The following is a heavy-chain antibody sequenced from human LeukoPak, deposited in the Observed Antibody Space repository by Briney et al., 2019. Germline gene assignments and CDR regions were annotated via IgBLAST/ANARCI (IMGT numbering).Heavy chain of an antibody. CDR2: NYHSGST. J-gene: IGHJ4*02. CDR3: ARYSGYASYYFDY. D-gene: IGHD5-12*01. Sequence: SETLSLTCAVYGYSISRGYYGGWIRQAPGEGVEWIGKNYHSGSTYSNPSLKSRVTISVATPKIQFSLKLSSVTAADTAVYYCARYSGYASYYFDYWGQGTLVTVSS. CDR1: GYSISRGYY. V-gene: IGHV4-38-2*01.